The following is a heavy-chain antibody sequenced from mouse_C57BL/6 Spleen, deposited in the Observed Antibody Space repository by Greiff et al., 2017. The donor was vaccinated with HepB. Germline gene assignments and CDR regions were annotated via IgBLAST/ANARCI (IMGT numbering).Heavy chain of an antibody. D-gene: IGHD1-1*01. CDR2: ISDGGSYT. CDR3: AREITSYYFDY. J-gene: IGHJ2*01. V-gene: IGHV5-4*01. CDR1: GFTFSSYA. Sequence: VQLKESGGGLVKPGGSLKLSCAASGFTFSSYAMSWVRQTPEKRLEWVATISDGGSYTYYPDNVKGRFTISRDNAKNNLYLQMSHLKSEDTAMYYCAREITSYYFDYWGQGTTLTVSS.